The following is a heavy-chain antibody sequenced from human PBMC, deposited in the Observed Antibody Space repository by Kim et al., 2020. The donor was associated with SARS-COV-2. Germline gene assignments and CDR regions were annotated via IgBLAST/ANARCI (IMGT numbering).Heavy chain of an antibody. CDR1: GFTFRSYG. V-gene: IGHV3-33*01. CDR2: IWYDGSNK. Sequence: GGSLRLSCAASGFTFRSYGMHWVRQAPGKGLEWVAVIWYDGSNKYYADSVKGRFTVSRDNSQNTLYVQINSLRAEDTAVYYCGRDLGEPPLYYFDYLCQG. D-gene: IGHD3-16*01. CDR3: GRDLGEPPLYYFDY. J-gene: IGHJ4*02.